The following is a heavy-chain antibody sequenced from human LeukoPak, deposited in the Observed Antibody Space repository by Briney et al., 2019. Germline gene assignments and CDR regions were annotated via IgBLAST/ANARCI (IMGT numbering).Heavy chain of an antibody. Sequence: ASVKVSCKASGYTFTNYDINWVRQATGQGLEWMGWMTPKSGNTNYTEKFQGRVTMTRSTDISTAYMELTSLSSEDTAVYYCASGRLEYSSSLHFDYWGQGTLVTVSS. CDR2: MTPKSGNT. J-gene: IGHJ4*02. CDR1: GYTFTNYD. CDR3: ASGRLEYSSSLHFDY. V-gene: IGHV1-8*01. D-gene: IGHD6-6*01.